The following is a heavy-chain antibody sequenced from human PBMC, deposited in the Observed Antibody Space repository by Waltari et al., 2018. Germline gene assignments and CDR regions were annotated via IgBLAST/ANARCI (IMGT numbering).Heavy chain of an antibody. CDR1: GDSLTSDIYY. V-gene: IGHV4-39*01. CDR3: ARQGYCGGDCYSDT. D-gene: IGHD2-21*01. Sequence: QLQLQESGPGLVTPSETLSLTFTVSGDSLTSDIYYWGWIRQPPGKGLEWIATISYRGATYYSPSLQSRVTISIDTSKNQFSLKVTSVTAADTAVYYCARQGYCGGDCYSDTWGQGTLVTVSP. CDR2: ISYRGAT. J-gene: IGHJ5*02.